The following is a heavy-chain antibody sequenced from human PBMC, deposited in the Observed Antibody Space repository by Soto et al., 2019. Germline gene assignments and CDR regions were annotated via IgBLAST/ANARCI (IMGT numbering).Heavy chain of an antibody. J-gene: IGHJ4*02. Sequence: EVQLLESGGGLVQPGGSLRLSCAASGFTFSSYAMSWVRQAPGKGLEWVSAISGSGGSTYYADSVKGRFTISRDNSKNTLYLQMNSLRAEDTAVYYCVRNIYCGGDCYSYFDYWGQGTLVTVSS. V-gene: IGHV3-23*01. CDR2: ISGSGGST. CDR1: GFTFSSYA. D-gene: IGHD2-21*02. CDR3: VRNIYCGGDCYSYFDY.